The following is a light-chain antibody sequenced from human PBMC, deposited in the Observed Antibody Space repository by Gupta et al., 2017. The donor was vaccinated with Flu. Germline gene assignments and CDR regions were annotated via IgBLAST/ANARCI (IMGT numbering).Light chain of an antibody. V-gene: IGKV2-28*01. CDR3: KQTLQTPYT. J-gene: IGKJ2*01. CDR2: LAS. CDR1: QRLLHNNGDNF. Sequence: DIVMTQSSLSHPVTPGEPASISSRSSQRLLHNNGDNFLDWYLQKPGQSPQLLVYLASNRAYGVPDRFSGSGSGTDFTLKVTRVEAEDVGVYYCKQTLQTPYTFGQGTKVEIK.